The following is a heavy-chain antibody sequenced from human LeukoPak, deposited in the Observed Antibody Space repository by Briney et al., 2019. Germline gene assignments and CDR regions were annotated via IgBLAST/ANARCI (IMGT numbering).Heavy chain of an antibody. CDR3: ARILDSAWGELGY. V-gene: IGHV3-30*02. CDR1: GFSFSSYG. D-gene: IGHD6-19*01. Sequence: RSGGSLRLSCAGSGFSFSSYGMHWVRHAPGKGLEWMAFMRSDGSNKYYADSVKGRFTISRDNSKNTLYLQMNSLRAEDTAVYYCARILDSAWGELGYWGQGTLVTVSS. CDR2: MRSDGSNK. J-gene: IGHJ4*02.